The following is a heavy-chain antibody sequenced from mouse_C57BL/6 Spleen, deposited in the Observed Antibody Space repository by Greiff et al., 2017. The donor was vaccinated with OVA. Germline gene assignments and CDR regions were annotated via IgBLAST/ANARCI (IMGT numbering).Heavy chain of an antibody. J-gene: IGHJ1*03. D-gene: IGHD1-1*01. CDR3: ARGYGSSPSYWYFDF. Sequence: QVQLQQPGAELVKPGASVKLSCKASGYTFTSYWMHWVKQRPGQGLEWIGMIHPNSGSTNYNEKFKSKATLTVDKSSSTAYMQLSCLTSEDAAVYYCARGYGSSPSYWYFDFWGTGTTVTVSS. CDR1: GYTFTSYW. V-gene: IGHV1-64*01. CDR2: IHPNSGST.